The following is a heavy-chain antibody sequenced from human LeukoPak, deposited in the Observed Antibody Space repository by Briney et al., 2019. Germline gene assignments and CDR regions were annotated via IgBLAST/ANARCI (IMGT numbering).Heavy chain of an antibody. CDR1: GYTFATYG. Sequence: ASVKVSCKASGYTFATYGFCWVRRAPGHGLEWMGWISANTGKTDYARKFQGRVTMTTDTSTSTAYMELRSLRPDDTAVYYCAKVGGDRMDYWGQGTLLTVSS. CDR2: ISANTGKT. CDR3: AKVGGDRMDY. D-gene: IGHD2-21*01. V-gene: IGHV1-18*01. J-gene: IGHJ4*02.